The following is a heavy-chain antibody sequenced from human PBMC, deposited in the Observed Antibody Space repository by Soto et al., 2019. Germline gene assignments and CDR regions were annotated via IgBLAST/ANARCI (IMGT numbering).Heavy chain of an antibody. CDR3: ARGVGDTAMVLRYYYYGMDV. CDR1: GGTFSSYA. CDR2: IIPILGTA. V-gene: IGHV1-69*12. J-gene: IGHJ6*02. Sequence: QVQLVQSGAEVKKPGSSVKVSCKASGGTFSSYAISWVRQAPGQGLEWMGGIIPILGTANYAQKFQGRVTITADESTSTAYRELSSLRSEDTAVYYCARGVGDTAMVLRYYYYGMDVWGQGTTVTVSS. D-gene: IGHD5-18*01.